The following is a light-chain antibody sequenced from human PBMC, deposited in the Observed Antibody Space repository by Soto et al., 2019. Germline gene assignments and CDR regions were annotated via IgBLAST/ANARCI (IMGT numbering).Light chain of an antibody. CDR3: QQYKTFWT. J-gene: IGKJ1*01. V-gene: IGKV1-5*01. Sequence: GDRVTITCRASQSISSWLAWYQQKPGEAPKLLIYDASSLESGVPSRFSGSGSGTEFTLTISSLQPDDFATYYCQQYKTFWTFGPGTKVDI. CDR1: QSISSW. CDR2: DAS.